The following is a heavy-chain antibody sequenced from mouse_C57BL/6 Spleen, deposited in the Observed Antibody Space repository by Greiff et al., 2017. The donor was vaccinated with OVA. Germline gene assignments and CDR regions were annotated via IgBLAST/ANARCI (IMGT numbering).Heavy chain of an antibody. CDR1: GFTFSDYG. CDR3: AREDDGYY. J-gene: IGHJ2*01. Sequence: EVKLVESGGGLVKPGGSLKLSCAASGFTFSDYGMHWVRQAPEKGLEWVAYISSGSSTIYYADTVKGRFTISRDNATNTLFLQMTSLRSEDTAVYYCAREDDGYYWGQGTTLTVSS. CDR2: ISSGSSTI. V-gene: IGHV5-17*01. D-gene: IGHD2-3*01.